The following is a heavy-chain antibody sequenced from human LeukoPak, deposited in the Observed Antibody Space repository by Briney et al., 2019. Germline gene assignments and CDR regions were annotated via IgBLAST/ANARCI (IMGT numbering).Heavy chain of an antibody. CDR3: ARAIHREYPFDY. V-gene: IGHV4-39*07. CDR1: GDSISSSRFY. D-gene: IGHD2/OR15-2a*01. Sequence: PSETLSLTCTVSGDSISSSRFYWGWVRQPPGKGLEWIGSFYGTTYYNPSLRSRVTISVDTSKNQFSLKLSSVTAADTAVYYCARAIHREYPFDYWGQGTLVTVSS. CDR2: FYGTT. J-gene: IGHJ4*02.